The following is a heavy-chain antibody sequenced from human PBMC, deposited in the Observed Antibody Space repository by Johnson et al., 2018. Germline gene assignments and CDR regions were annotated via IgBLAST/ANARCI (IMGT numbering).Heavy chain of an antibody. J-gene: IGHJ4*02. CDR3: VKGNRRSRGLGTTEGRLPWD. CDR2: INWNSGRI. D-gene: IGHD4-11*01. V-gene: IGHV3-9*01. CDR1: GFTFDDFA. Sequence: EVQLLESGGGLVQPGRSLRLSCAASGFTFDDFAMHWVRQTPGKGLEWVSIINWNSGRIDYADSVKGRFTISRDNAKNSLYLQMNTLRPQDTALNYCVKGNRRSRGLGTTEGRLPWDGGQGTLVTVSS.